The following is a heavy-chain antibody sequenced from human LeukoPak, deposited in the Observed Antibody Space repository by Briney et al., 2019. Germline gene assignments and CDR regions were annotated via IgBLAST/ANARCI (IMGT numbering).Heavy chain of an antibody. CDR3: ARGNTYYYGSGSYYLRVFDY. CDR1: GGSFSGYY. D-gene: IGHD3-10*01. CDR2: INHSGST. V-gene: IGHV4-34*01. J-gene: IGHJ4*02. Sequence: SETLSLTCAVYGGSFSGYYWSWIRQPPGKGLEWIGEINHSGSTNYTPSLKSRLTISVDTSKNQFSLKLSSVTAADTAVYYCARGNTYYYGSGSYYLRVFDYWGQGTLVTVSS.